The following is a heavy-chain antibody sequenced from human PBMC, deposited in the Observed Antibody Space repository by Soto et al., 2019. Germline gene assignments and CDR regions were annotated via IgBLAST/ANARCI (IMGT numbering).Heavy chain of an antibody. CDR2: VSLDGTKK. J-gene: IGHJ4*02. V-gene: IGHV3-30*18. CDR3: AKDKSHCGGGACKDYFDH. D-gene: IGHD2-21*01. CDR1: GFMFSTYG. Sequence: QVQLVDSGGGVVQPGRSLRLSCTASGFMFSTYGMHWVRQAPGKGLEWVALVSLDGTKKYYADSVKGRFTISRDNSKNTLYLQTDSLRAEDTAVYYCAKDKSHCGGGACKDYFDHWGQGTLVTVSS.